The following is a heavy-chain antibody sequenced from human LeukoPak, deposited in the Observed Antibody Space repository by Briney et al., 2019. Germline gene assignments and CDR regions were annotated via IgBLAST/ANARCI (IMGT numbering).Heavy chain of an antibody. CDR1: GGSISSGSYY. J-gene: IGHJ4*02. Sequence: SSETLSLTCTVSGGSISSGSYYWSWIRQPAGKGLEWIVRIYTSGSTNYNPSLKSRVTISVDTSKNQFSLKLYSVSAADTALYYCARLYCISTSCYTIDYWGQGTLVTVSS. V-gene: IGHV4-61*02. D-gene: IGHD2-2*02. CDR2: IYTSGST. CDR3: ARLYCISTSCYTIDY.